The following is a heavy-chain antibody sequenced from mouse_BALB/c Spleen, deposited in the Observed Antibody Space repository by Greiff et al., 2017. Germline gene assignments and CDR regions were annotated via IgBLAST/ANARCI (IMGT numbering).Heavy chain of an antibody. Sequence: EVMLVESGGGLVKPGGSLKLSCAASGFTFSSYAMSWVRQTPEKRLEWVASISSGGSTYYPDSVKGRFTISRDNARNILYLQMSSLRSEDTAMYYCARKGLRLFFDYWGQGTTLTVSS. CDR2: ISSGGST. CDR1: GFTFSSYA. CDR3: ARKGLRLFFDY. J-gene: IGHJ2*01. D-gene: IGHD1-2*01. V-gene: IGHV5-6-5*01.